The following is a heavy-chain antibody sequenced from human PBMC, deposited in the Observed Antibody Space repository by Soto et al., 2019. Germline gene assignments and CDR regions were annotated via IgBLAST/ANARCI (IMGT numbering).Heavy chain of an antibody. CDR1: GFNVMSYW. V-gene: IGHV3-7*01. Sequence: LRLSCAVSGFNVMSYWMSWVRQAPRKGLEWVASIKDDGSEIYYLQSVRGRFTISRDSAGNALHLAMNYMSAEDTGVYFCARDIGFDYVNWGQGTLVTVTS. CDR3: ARDIGFDYVN. CDR2: IKDDGSEI. J-gene: IGHJ4*02. D-gene: IGHD5-12*01.